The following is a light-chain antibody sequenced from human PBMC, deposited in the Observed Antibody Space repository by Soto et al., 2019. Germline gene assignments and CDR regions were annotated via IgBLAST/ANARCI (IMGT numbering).Light chain of an antibody. CDR1: QSVSSY. J-gene: IGKJ4*01. Sequence: EIVLTQSPATLSLSPGERATLSCRASQSVSSYLAWYQQKPGQAPRLLIYDASNRSTAIPARFSGSGSGTDFTLTISSLEPEDFAVYYCQQRSNWPPKLTFGGGTKVEIK. CDR3: QQRSNWPPKLT. CDR2: DAS. V-gene: IGKV3-11*01.